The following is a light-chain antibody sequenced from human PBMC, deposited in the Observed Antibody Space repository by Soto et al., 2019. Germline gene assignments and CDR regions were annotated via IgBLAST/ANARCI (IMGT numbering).Light chain of an antibody. CDR1: QNFYNN. Sequence: EIVMTQSPATLSVSPGEGATISCKASQNFYNNLAWYQQRPGQPPRLLIYDASTRATGISARFSGSGYGTEFTLTISSLQSEDFAVYFCQQCRNWPLTFGGGTRWITN. CDR3: QQCRNWPLT. V-gene: IGKV3-15*01. CDR2: DAS. J-gene: IGKJ4*01.